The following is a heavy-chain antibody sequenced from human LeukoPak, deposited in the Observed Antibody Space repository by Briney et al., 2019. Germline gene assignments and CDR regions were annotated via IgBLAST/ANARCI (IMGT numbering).Heavy chain of an antibody. V-gene: IGHV4-34*01. CDR2: IYHSGST. CDR1: GGSFSGYY. Sequence: PSETLSLTCAVYGGSFSGYYWSWIRQPPGKGLEWIGYIYHSGSTYYNPSLKSRVTISVDRSKNQFSLKLSSVTAADTAVYYCAREVGRDGSYFDYWGQGTLVTVSS. CDR3: AREVGRDGSYFDY. D-gene: IGHD5-24*01. J-gene: IGHJ4*02.